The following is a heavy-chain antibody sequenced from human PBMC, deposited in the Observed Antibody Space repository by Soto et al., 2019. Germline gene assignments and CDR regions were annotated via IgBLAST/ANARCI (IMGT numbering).Heavy chain of an antibody. D-gene: IGHD6-19*01. V-gene: IGHV4-59*01. CDR2: IYYSGST. J-gene: IGHJ4*02. Sequence: QVQLQESGPGLVKPSETLSLTCTVSGGYSSSYYWSWIRQPPGKGLEWMGYIYYSGSTNYNPSLKSRVTISVDTSKYQFSLELSSVPAAETGVYYCARFKSSGWYWYFDYWGQGALVTVSS. CDR3: ARFKSSGWYWYFDY. CDR1: GGYSSSYY.